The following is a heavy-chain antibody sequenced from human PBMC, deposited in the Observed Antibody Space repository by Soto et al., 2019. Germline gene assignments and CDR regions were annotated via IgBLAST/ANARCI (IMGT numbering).Heavy chain of an antibody. D-gene: IGHD6-13*01. Sequence: ASVKVSCKXSGYTFTSYGISWVRQAPGQGLEWMGWISAYNGNTNYAQKLQGRVTMTTDTSTSTAYMELRSLRSDDTAVYYCARDLQQLVLYYYYGMDVWGQGTTVTVSS. V-gene: IGHV1-18*01. CDR2: ISAYNGNT. J-gene: IGHJ6*02. CDR3: ARDLQQLVLYYYYGMDV. CDR1: GYTFTSYG.